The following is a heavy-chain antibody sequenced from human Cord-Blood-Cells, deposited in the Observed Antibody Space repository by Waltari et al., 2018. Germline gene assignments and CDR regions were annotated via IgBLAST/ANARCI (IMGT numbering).Heavy chain of an antibody. CDR3: ARGPGYCSSTSCYWYFDL. CDR1: GGSIRSGGYS. V-gene: IGHV4-30-2*01. CDR2: IYQSGST. D-gene: IGHD2-2*01. J-gene: IGHJ2*01. Sequence: QLQLQESGSGLVKPSQTLSLTCDVSGGSIRSGGYSWSWIRQPTGKGLEWIGYIYQSGSTYYNPSLKSRVTISVDRSKNQFSLKLSSVTAADTAVYYCARGPGYCSSTSCYWYFDLWGRGTLVTVSS.